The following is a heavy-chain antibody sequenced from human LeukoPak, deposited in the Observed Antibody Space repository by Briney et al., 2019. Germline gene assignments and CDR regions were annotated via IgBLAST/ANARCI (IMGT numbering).Heavy chain of an antibody. V-gene: IGHV3-21*01. J-gene: IGHJ4*02. CDR2: ISSSSSYI. Sequence: PGGSLRLSCAASGFTFSSYSMNWVRQAPGKGLEWVSSISSSSSYIYYADSVKGRFTISRDNAKNSLYLQMNSLRAEDTAVYYCARDGGYCSSTSCYGPFDYWGQGTLVTVSS. D-gene: IGHD2-2*01. CDR1: GFTFSSYS. CDR3: ARDGGYCSSTSCYGPFDY.